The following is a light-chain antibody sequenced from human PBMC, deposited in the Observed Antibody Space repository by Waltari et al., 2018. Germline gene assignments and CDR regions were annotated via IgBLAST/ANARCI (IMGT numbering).Light chain of an antibody. CDR1: SSDVGFYNY. Sequence: QSALTQPASVSGSPGQSITISCTGTSSDVGFYNYVSWYQQHPGKAPKLMIYDVSERPSGVPNRFSGSKSGNTASLTISGLQADDEADYYCNSYAGSSSWVFGGGTKLTVL. J-gene: IGLJ3*02. CDR3: NSYAGSSSWV. V-gene: IGLV2-14*01. CDR2: DVS.